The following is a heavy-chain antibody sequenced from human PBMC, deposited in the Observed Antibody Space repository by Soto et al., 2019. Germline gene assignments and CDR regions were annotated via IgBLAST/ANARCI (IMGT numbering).Heavy chain of an antibody. CDR2: ISGSGGST. Sequence: EVQLLESGGGLIQPGGSLRLSCAASGFTFSSYVMSWVRQAPGKGLEWVSAISGSGGSTYYADSVKGRLTISRDNSKNALYLQMISLRAEDTAVYYCAKGRAVAGQAPGTFDYWGQGTLVTVSS. J-gene: IGHJ4*02. D-gene: IGHD6-19*01. CDR1: GFTFSSYV. V-gene: IGHV3-23*01. CDR3: AKGRAVAGQAPGTFDY.